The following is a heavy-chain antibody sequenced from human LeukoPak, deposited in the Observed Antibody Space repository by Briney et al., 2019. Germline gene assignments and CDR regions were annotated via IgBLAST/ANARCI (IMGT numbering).Heavy chain of an antibody. CDR2: IYSGGTT. CDR3: ARVRGLLSGMDV. V-gene: IGHV3-53*01. Sequence: PGGSLRLSCAASGFTVSSNYMTWVRQAPGKGPEWVSVIYSGGTTYYADSVKGRFTISRDNSENTLNLQMNSLRAEDTAVYYCARVRGLLSGMDVWGKGTTVTVSS. CDR1: GFTVSSNY. J-gene: IGHJ6*04. D-gene: IGHD3/OR15-3a*01.